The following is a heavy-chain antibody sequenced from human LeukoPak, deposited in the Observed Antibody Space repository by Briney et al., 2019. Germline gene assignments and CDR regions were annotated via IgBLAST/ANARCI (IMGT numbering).Heavy chain of an antibody. D-gene: IGHD3-16*02. CDR3: ARASSYDYVWGSYRSTDNWLDP. Sequence: PSETLSLTCTVSGGSISSYYWSWVRQPPGKGLEWIGYIYYSGSTNYNPSRKSRVTISVDTSKNRFSLKLSSETAADTAVYYCARASSYDYVWGSYRSTDNWLDPWGPGTLVTVSS. CDR1: GGSISSYY. J-gene: IGHJ5*02. CDR2: IYYSGST. V-gene: IGHV4-59*01.